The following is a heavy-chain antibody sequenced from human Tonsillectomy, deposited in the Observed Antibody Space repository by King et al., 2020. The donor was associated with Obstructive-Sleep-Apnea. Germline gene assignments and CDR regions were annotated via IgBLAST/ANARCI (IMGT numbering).Heavy chain of an antibody. CDR3: ASDLHGREDY. V-gene: IGHV3-30-3*01. J-gene: IGHJ4*02. D-gene: IGHD4-17*01. CDR1: GFTFTSYA. CDR2: ISSDGNNQ. Sequence: QSQLVQSGGGVVQPGRSLRLSCAASGFTFTSYALHWVRQAPGKGLEWVAVISSDGNNQYYADSVKGRFTISRDNSKNTLYLQMNSLKTEDTAVYYCASDLHGREDYWGQGTLVTVSS.